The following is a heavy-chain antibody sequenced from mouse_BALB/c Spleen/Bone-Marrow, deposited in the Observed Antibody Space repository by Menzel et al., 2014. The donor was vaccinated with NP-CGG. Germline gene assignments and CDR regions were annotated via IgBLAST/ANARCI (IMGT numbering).Heavy chain of an antibody. CDR2: ISCYNGAT. Sequence: LVKTGASVKISCKASGYSFTGYYMHWVKQSQGKSLEWIGYISCYNGATRYNQKFKGKATFTVDTSSSTAHMQFNSLTSEDSAVYFCARGGTMISTDAMDYWGQGTSVAVSS. CDR1: GYSFTGYY. V-gene: IGHV1S34*01. CDR3: ARGGTMISTDAMDY. D-gene: IGHD2-4*01. J-gene: IGHJ4*01.